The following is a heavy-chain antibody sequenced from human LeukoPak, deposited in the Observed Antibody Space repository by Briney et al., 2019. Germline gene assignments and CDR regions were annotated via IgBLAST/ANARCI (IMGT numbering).Heavy chain of an antibody. V-gene: IGHV3-74*01. D-gene: IGHD3-22*01. CDR2: IKSDGST. J-gene: IGHJ1*01. CDR1: GFTFRSYW. CDR3: ARAPSEIGGYYPEYFRH. Sequence: GGSLRLSCAASGFTFRSYWMHWVRHAPGKGLVWVSRIKSDGSTNYADSVKGRFTISRDNAKNTVSLQMNSLRAEDTGVYYCARAPSEIGGYYPEYFRHWGQGTLVTVSS.